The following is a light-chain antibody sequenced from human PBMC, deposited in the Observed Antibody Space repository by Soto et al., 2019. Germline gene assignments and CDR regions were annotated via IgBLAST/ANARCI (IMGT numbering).Light chain of an antibody. CDR1: QTIDTW. J-gene: IGKJ1*01. Sequence: DIQMTQCPSSLSASVGDRVTITCRASQTIDTWLAWYQQKPGKAPKVMIYDVSTLESGVPSRFRGSGSGTEFTLTVSSLQPDDFETYYCQQYNSYPRTFGQGTKVDIK. CDR3: QQYNSYPRT. CDR2: DVS. V-gene: IGKV1-5*01.